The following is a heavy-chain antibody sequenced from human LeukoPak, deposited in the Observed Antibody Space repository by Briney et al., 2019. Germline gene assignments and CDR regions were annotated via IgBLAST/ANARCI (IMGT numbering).Heavy chain of an antibody. CDR3: ARDHGYCSGGKCYAEFDY. CDR1: GFTFSTYC. Sequence: GGSLRLSCAASGFTFSTYCMSWVRQAPGKGLEWVAYIKQDGSEKYYVDSVKGRFTISRDNAKNSLYLQINSLRAEDTAVYYCARDHGYCSGGKCYAEFDYWGQGTLVTVPS. D-gene: IGHD2-15*01. CDR2: IKQDGSEK. J-gene: IGHJ4*02. V-gene: IGHV3-7*01.